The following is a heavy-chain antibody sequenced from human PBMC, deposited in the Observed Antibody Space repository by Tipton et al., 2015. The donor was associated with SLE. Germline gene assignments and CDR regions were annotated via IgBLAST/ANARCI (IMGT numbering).Heavy chain of an antibody. J-gene: IGHJ4*02. CDR3: ARQGTGFGSGRDDY. V-gene: IGHV4-39*01. CDR1: GGSISSSSNY. CDR2: ISYTGTT. Sequence: TLSLTCTVSGGSISSSSNYWGWIRQPPGKGLEWIGSISYTGTTYYNASLKSRVTISVDTSKNQYSLRLTSVTAADTAVYYCARQGTGFGSGRDDYWGQGILVTVSS. D-gene: IGHD1-14*01.